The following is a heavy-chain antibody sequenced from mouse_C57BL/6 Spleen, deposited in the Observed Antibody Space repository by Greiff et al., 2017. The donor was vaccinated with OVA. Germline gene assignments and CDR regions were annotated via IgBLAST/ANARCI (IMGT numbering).Heavy chain of an antibody. V-gene: IGHV14-2*01. CDR3: ARPHLYYGSSYLGAMDY. Sequence: EVQLHQSGAELVKPGASVKLSCTASGFNIKDYYMPWVKQRPEQGLEWIGRIDPEDGETKYAPKFQGKATITADTSSTQAYLQLSSLTSEDTAVYYGARPHLYYGSSYLGAMDYWGQGTSVTVSS. CDR2: IDPEDGET. CDR1: GFNIKDYY. J-gene: IGHJ4*01. D-gene: IGHD1-1*01.